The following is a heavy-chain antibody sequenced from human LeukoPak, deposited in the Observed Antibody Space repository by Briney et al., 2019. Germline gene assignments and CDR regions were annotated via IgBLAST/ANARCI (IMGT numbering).Heavy chain of an antibody. CDR2: INPSGGST. D-gene: IGHD6-13*01. Sequence: GASVKVSCKASGYTFTSYYMHWVRQAPGQGLEWMGIINPSGGSTSYAQKFQGRVTMTRDTSISTAYMELSRLRSDDTAVYYCARVTAAAAEYFQHWGQGTLVTVSS. CDR1: GYTFTSYY. CDR3: ARVTAAAAEYFQH. V-gene: IGHV1-46*01. J-gene: IGHJ1*01.